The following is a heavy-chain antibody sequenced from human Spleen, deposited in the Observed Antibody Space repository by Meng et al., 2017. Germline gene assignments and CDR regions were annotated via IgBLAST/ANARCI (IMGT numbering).Heavy chain of an antibody. J-gene: IGHJ4*02. D-gene: IGHD6-13*01. CDR3: ARCEIDLYSSSWYGEIDY. CDR2: ISYDGSNK. V-gene: IGHV3-30*04. CDR1: GFTFSSYA. Sequence: GESLMISCAASGFTFSSYAMHWVRQAPGKGLEWVAVISYDGSNKYYADSVKGRFTISRDNSKNTLYLQMNSLRAEDTAVYYCARCEIDLYSSSWYGEIDYWGQGTLVTVSS.